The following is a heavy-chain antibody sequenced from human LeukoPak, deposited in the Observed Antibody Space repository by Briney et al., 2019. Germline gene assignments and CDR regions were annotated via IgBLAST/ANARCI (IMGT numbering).Heavy chain of an antibody. Sequence: SVKVSCKASGGTFSGYAISWVRQAPGQGLEWMGGIIPIFGTANYAQKFQGRVTITTDESTSTAYMELSSLRSEDTAVYYCARVSYGSGSYMGYYYYYMDVWGKGTTVTVSS. J-gene: IGHJ6*03. CDR3: ARVSYGSGSYMGYYYYYMDV. CDR2: IIPIFGTA. V-gene: IGHV1-69*05. CDR1: GGTFSGYA. D-gene: IGHD3-10*01.